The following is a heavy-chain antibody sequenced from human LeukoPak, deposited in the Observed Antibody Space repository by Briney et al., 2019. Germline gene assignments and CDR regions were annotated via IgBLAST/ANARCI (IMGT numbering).Heavy chain of an antibody. J-gene: IGHJ5*02. D-gene: IGHD2-2*03. CDR2: IYPGDSDT. CDR1: GYSFTSYW. CDR3: ARAGYCSSTSCNWFDP. V-gene: IGHV5-51*01. Sequence: GESLKISCXGSGYSFTSYWIGWVRQMPGKGLKWMGIIYPGDSDTRYSPSFQGQVTISADKSISTAYLQWSSLKASDTAMYYCARAGYCSSTSCNWFDPWGQGTLVTVSS.